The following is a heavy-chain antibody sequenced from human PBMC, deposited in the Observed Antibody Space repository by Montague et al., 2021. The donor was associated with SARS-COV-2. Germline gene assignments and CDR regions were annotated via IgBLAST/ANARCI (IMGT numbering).Heavy chain of an antibody. D-gene: IGHD4-11*01. V-gene: IGHV4-38-2*02. Sequence: SETLSLTCTVSGYSISSGYYWGWIRQPPGKGLEWIGSIYHSGSTXYNPSLKSRVTISVDTSKNQFSLKLGSVTAADTAVYYCARDDYTPGDYYYYYGMTSGAKGPRSPSP. CDR1: GYSISSGYY. CDR2: IYHSGST. J-gene: IGHJ6*02. CDR3: ARDDYTPGDYYYYYGMTS.